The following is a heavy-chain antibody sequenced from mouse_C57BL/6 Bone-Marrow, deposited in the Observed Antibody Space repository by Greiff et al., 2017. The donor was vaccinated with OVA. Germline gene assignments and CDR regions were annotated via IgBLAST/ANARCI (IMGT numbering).Heavy chain of an antibody. D-gene: IGHD2-2*01. CDR1: GYTFTDYE. Sequence: LQESGAELVRPGASVTLSCKASGYTFTDYEMHWVKQTPVHGLEWIGAIDPETGGTAYNQKFKGKAILTADKSSSTAYMELRSLTSEDSAVYYCTRPYGYEGYWGQGTTLTVSS. V-gene: IGHV1-15*01. CDR3: TRPYGYEGY. CDR2: IDPETGGT. J-gene: IGHJ2*01.